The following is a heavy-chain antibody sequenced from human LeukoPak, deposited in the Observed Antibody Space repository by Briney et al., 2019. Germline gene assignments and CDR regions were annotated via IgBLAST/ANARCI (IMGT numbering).Heavy chain of an antibody. V-gene: IGHV3-21*01. CDR2: ISSSSAYI. CDR3: ARSMIRGVVYFDY. Sequence: GGSLRLSCAASGFTFSNYNINWVRHAPGKGPELVSSISSSSAYIYYADSVKGRFTISRDNAKNSLYLQMNSLRAEDTAVYYCARSMIRGVVYFDYWGQGTLVTVSS. CDR1: GFTFSNYN. D-gene: IGHD3-10*01. J-gene: IGHJ4*02.